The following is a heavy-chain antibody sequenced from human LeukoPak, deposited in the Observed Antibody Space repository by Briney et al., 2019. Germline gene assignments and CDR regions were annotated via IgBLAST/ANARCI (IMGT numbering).Heavy chain of an antibody. Sequence: ASVKVSCKASGDTFSGYYMYWVRQAPGQGLEWMGWINPNSGGTNYAQKFQGRVTMTRDTSISTAYMELSSLRYDDTAVYYCARGPVVVARRPPNWFDPWGQGTLVTVSS. V-gene: IGHV1-2*02. CDR1: GDTFSGYY. D-gene: IGHD2-21*01. CDR3: ARGPVVVARRPPNWFDP. CDR2: INPNSGGT. J-gene: IGHJ5*02.